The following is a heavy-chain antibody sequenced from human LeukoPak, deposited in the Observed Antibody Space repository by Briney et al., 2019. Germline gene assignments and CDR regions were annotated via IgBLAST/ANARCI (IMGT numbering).Heavy chain of an antibody. J-gene: IGHJ4*02. V-gene: IGHV1-2*02. Sequence: GASVKVSCKASGYTFTGYYMHWVRQAPGQGLEWMGWINPNSGGTNYAQKFQGRVTMTRDTSISTAYMELSRLRSDDTAVYYCARAKYNWNDVGYFDYWGQGTLVTVSS. CDR3: ARAKYNWNDVGYFDY. D-gene: IGHD1-20*01. CDR1: GYTFTGYY. CDR2: INPNSGGT.